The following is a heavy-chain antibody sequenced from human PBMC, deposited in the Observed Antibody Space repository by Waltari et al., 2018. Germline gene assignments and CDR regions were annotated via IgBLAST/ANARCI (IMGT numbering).Heavy chain of an antibody. V-gene: IGHV3-74*01. CDR3: ARHGGDYAPYFYYGMDV. Sequence: EEQLVGSGGGLVQPGGSLRLSCAASGFILRSYRMEWVRQAPGKGPVWVSRVNSDGSVTSYADSVKGRFTISRDNAKNMLYLQMNSLRPEDTALYYCARHGGDYAPYFYYGMDVWGQGTTVTVSS. CDR2: VNSDGSVT. D-gene: IGHD4-17*01. CDR1: GFILRSYR. J-gene: IGHJ6*02.